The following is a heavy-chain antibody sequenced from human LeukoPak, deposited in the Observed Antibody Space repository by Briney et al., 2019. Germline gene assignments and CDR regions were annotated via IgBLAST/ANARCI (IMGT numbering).Heavy chain of an antibody. V-gene: IGHV3-23*01. J-gene: IGHJ6*02. CDR2: ISGSGGST. CDR1: GFTFSSYA. Sequence: PGGSLRLSCAASGFTFSSYAMSWVRQAPGKGLEWVSAISGSGGSTYYADSVKGRFTISRDNSKNTLYLQMNSLRAEDTAVYYCAKREIAAAGNYYYYGMDVWGQGTTVTVSS. D-gene: IGHD6-13*01. CDR3: AKREIAAAGNYYYYGMDV.